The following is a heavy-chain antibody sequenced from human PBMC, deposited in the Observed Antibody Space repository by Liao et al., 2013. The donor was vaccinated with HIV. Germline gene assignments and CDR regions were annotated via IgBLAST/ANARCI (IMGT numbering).Heavy chain of an antibody. V-gene: IGHV4-34*01. J-gene: IGHJ5*02. CDR3: ARGLDSLTAFEVVTDEEDS. CDR1: GGSFSGHS. CDR2: INYSGST. D-gene: IGHD2-15*01. Sequence: QVHLQVWGAGLLKPSETLSLTCGVHGGSFSGHSWTWIRQPPGKGLEWIGEINYSGSTNYNPSLKSRVTISADPSKRQVSLRLTSVTAADTAVYYCARGLDSLTAFEVVTDEEDSWGQGTLVTVSS.